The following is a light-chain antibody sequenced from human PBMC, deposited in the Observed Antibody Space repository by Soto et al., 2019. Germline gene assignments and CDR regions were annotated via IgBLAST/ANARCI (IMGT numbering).Light chain of an antibody. CDR2: KAS. V-gene: IGKV1-5*03. J-gene: IGKJ1*01. CDR1: QSISSS. CDR3: QKYNSYSRT. Sequence: DIQMTQSPSTLSASVGDRVTITCRASQSISSSLAWYQQKPGKAPNLLIYKASSLESGVPSRFSGSGSGTEFTLTITSLQPDEFATYYCQKYNSYSRTFGQGTKVDIK.